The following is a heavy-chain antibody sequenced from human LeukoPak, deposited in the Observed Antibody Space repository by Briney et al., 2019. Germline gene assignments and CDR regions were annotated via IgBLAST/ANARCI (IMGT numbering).Heavy chain of an antibody. J-gene: IGHJ4*02. CDR1: GFSFSTYA. CDR2: IWSDGSNL. CDR3: AKGAKTTVTPFDY. V-gene: IGHV3-30*02. D-gene: IGHD4-11*01. Sequence: GGSLRLSCAASGFSFSTYAMHWVRQAPGKGLDWVAMIWSDGSNLYYADSVKGRFTISRDNSKNTLYLQMNSLRAEDTAVYYCAKGAKTTVTPFDYWGQGTLVTVSS.